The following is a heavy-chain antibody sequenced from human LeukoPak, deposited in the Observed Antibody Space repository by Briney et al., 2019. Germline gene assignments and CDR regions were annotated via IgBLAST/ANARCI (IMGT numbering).Heavy chain of an antibody. Sequence: SETLSLTCAVYGASFNVYYWSWIRQPPGKGLEWIGEINHSGSTNYNPSLKSRVTISIDTSKNQFSLKLSSVTAADTAVYYCARDGVDSYWGQGTLVTVSS. V-gene: IGHV4-34*01. D-gene: IGHD2-15*01. CDR1: GASFNVYY. J-gene: IGHJ4*02. CDR3: ARDGVDSY. CDR2: INHSGST.